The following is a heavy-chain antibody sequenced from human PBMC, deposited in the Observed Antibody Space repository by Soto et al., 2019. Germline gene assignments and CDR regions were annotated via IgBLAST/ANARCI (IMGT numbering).Heavy chain of an antibody. J-gene: IGHJ6*02. Sequence: GESLKISCKGSGYSFTRYWVSWGRQRRGKGLEWMGRIGAGGACTNDSPSFQGHVTISADKSISTAYLQWSSLKASDTAMYYCASSPRGYCSSTSCRELGNYYGMDVWGQGTTVTVSS. CDR2: IGAGGACT. CDR1: GYSFTRYW. D-gene: IGHD2-2*01. CDR3: ASSPRGYCSSTSCRELGNYYGMDV. V-gene: IGHV5-10-1*01.